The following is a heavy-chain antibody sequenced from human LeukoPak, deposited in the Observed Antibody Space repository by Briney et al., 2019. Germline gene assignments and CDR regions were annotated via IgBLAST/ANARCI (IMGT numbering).Heavy chain of an antibody. D-gene: IGHD1-1*01. CDR2: ISSSSSTI. Sequence: GGSLRLSCAASGFTFSTYSMNWVRQAPGKGLEWVSYISSSSSTIYYADSVKGRFTISRDNAKNSLYLQMNSLNTEDTAVYYCTTSVFTGPWRGAFDIWGQGTMVTVSS. V-gene: IGHV3-48*01. CDR1: GFTFSTYS. J-gene: IGHJ3*02. CDR3: TTSVFTGPWRGAFDI.